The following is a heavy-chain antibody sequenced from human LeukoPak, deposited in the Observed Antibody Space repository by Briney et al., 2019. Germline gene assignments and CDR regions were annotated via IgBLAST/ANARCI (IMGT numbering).Heavy chain of an antibody. V-gene: IGHV1-18*01. CDR2: ISAYNGNT. CDR1: GYIFTSYG. D-gene: IGHD5-24*01. Sequence: GASVKVSCKASGYIFTSYGISGVRQAPGQGLEWMGWISAYNGNTNYAQKLQGRVTMTTDTSTSTAYMELRSLRSDDTAVYYCARARWLQLLGDYWGQGTLVTVSS. J-gene: IGHJ4*02. CDR3: ARARWLQLLGDY.